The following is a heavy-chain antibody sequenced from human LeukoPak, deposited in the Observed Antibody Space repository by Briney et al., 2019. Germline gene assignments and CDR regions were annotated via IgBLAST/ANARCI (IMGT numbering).Heavy chain of an antibody. CDR1: GFTFSSYR. V-gene: IGHV3-21*01. Sequence: GGSLRLSCAASGFTFSSYRMNWVRQAPGKGLEWVSSISSSSDYIYYADSVKGRFTISRDNAKNSLYLQMNSLRAEDMAVYYCARDRGSSSPTDFDYWGQGTLVTVSS. CDR3: ARDRGSSSPTDFDY. CDR2: ISSSSDYI. D-gene: IGHD6-13*01. J-gene: IGHJ4*02.